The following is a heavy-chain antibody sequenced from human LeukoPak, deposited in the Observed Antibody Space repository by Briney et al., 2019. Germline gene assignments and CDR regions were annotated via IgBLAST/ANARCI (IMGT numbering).Heavy chain of an antibody. J-gene: IGHJ4*02. CDR2: VSGSGGST. CDR3: YIPYYDTSAYKGY. V-gene: IGHV3-23*01. Sequence: GGSLRLSCAASRFTFSSYAMSWVRQAPGKGLEWVSAVSGSGGSTYYADSVKGRFTISRDNSKNTLYLQMNSLRAEDTAVYYCYIPYYDTSAYKGYWGQGTLVTVSS. CDR1: RFTFSSYA. D-gene: IGHD3-22*01.